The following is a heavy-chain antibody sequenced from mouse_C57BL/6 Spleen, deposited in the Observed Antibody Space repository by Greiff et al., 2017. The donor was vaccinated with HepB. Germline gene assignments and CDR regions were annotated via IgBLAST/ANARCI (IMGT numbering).Heavy chain of an antibody. J-gene: IGHJ4*01. Sequence: QVQLQQPGAELVKPGASVKMSCKASGYTFTSYWITWVKQRPGQGLEWIGDIYPGSGSTNYNEKFKSKATLTVDTSSSTAYMQLSSLTSEDSAVYYCARGWSNYPYAMDYWGQGTSVTVSS. V-gene: IGHV1-55*01. D-gene: IGHD2-5*01. CDR1: GYTFTSYW. CDR3: ARGWSNYPYAMDY. CDR2: IYPGSGST.